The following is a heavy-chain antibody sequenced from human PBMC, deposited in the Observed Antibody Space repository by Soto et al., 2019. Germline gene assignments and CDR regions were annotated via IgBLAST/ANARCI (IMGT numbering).Heavy chain of an antibody. Sequence: GGSLRLSCAASGFTFSSYWMSWVRQAPGKGLEWVANIKQDGSEKYYVDSVKGRFTISRDNAKNSLYLQMSSLRAEDTAVYYCASEDIVVVPAAKGNWFDPWGQGTLVTVSS. CDR2: IKQDGSEK. V-gene: IGHV3-7*03. CDR3: ASEDIVVVPAAKGNWFDP. J-gene: IGHJ5*02. D-gene: IGHD2-2*01. CDR1: GFTFSSYW.